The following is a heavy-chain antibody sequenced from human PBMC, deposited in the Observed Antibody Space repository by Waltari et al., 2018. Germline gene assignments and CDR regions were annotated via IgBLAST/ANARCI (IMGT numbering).Heavy chain of an antibody. CDR3: ERVGVWNAFDM. D-gene: IGHD1-1*01. CDR2: ISRRGGST. V-gene: IGHV3-23*04. Sequence: EVQLVESGGGLVQPGGSLRLSCAASGFTFSSYAMTWVRQTPGKGWDGVSWISRRGGSTYYADYVKGRFTIARDNSKSNLYLQMNSLRAEDTAQDSCERVGVWNAFDMWGQGTMLTVSS. CDR1: GFTFSSYA. J-gene: IGHJ3*02.